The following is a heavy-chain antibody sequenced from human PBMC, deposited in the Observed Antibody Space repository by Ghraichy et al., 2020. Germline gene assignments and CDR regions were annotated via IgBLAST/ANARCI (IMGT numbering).Heavy chain of an antibody. D-gene: IGHD4-23*01. V-gene: IGHV1-46*01. CDR2: INPGGGTT. Sequence: ASVKVSCKASGYTFTSYYIHWVRQAPGQGLEWMGIINPGGGTTSYAQKFQGRVTMTRDTSTSTVYMELSSLRSEDTAVYYCARNPHDYGGNSAYHYYGMDVWGQGTTVTVSS. J-gene: IGHJ6*02. CDR3: ARNPHDYGGNSAYHYYGMDV. CDR1: GYTFTSYY.